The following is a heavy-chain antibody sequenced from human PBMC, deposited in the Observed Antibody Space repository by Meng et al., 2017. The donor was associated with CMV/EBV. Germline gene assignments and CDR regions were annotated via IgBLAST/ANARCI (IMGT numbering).Heavy chain of an antibody. Sequence: ASVKVSCKASGYTFTSYDINWVRQATGQGLEWMGWMNPNSGNTGYAQKFQGRVTMTRNTSISTAYMELSSLRSEDTAVYYCARGVRDYDFWSGLSNRQTTYGMDVWGQGTTVTVSS. V-gene: IGHV1-8*02. CDR2: MNPNSGNT. D-gene: IGHD3-3*01. CDR1: GYTFTSYD. CDR3: ARGVRDYDFWSGLSNRQTTYGMDV. J-gene: IGHJ6*02.